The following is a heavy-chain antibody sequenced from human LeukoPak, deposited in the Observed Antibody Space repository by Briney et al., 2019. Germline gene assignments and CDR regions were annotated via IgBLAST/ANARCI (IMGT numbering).Heavy chain of an antibody. V-gene: IGHV3-30-3*01. J-gene: IGHJ4*02. Sequence: GGSLRLSCAASGFTFSSFAMHWVRQAPGKGLEWVALISYDGSNRYYADSVKGRFTISRDNSKNTLYLQMNSLRAEDTAVYYCARDYGSSWPHHLDYWGLGTLVTVSS. CDR1: GFTFSSFA. D-gene: IGHD6-13*01. CDR3: ARDYGSSWPHHLDY. CDR2: ISYDGSNR.